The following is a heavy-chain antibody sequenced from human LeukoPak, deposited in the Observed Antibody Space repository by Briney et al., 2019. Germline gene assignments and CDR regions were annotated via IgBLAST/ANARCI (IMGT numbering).Heavy chain of an antibody. CDR2: VSYSGGT. CDR3: ARAPMAITTSAFPDAFDF. Sequence: SETLSLTCTVSGGSVSGHYWSWIRQTPGKGLEWIGYVSYSGGTNYNPSLKRRVSISLDTSKNQFSLKLSSPAAADPAVYYCARAPMAITTSAFPDAFDFWGQGTMVTVSS. J-gene: IGHJ3*01. V-gene: IGHV4-59*02. D-gene: IGHD5-12*01. CDR1: GGSVSGHY.